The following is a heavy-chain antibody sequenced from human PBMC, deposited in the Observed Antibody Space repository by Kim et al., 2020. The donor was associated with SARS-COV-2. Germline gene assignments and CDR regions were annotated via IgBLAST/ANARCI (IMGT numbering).Heavy chain of an antibody. Sequence: GGSLRLSCAASGFTFDDYAMHWVRQAPGKGLEWVSGISWNSGSIGYADSVKGRFTISRDNAKNSLYLQMNSLRAEDTALYYCAKDIADDYGDHEESFFGIWGQGTMVTVSS. CDR3: AKDIADDYGDHEESFFGI. V-gene: IGHV3-9*01. CDR2: ISWNSGSI. CDR1: GFTFDDYA. D-gene: IGHD4-17*01. J-gene: IGHJ3*02.